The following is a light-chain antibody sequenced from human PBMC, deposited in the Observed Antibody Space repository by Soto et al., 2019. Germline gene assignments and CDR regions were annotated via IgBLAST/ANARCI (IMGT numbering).Light chain of an antibody. J-gene: IGLJ1*01. Sequence: QSVLTQPASVSWSPGQSIALSCTGTSSDVGAYNYVSWYQQHPGKAPKLLIYDVSNRPSGVSDRFSGSKSGNTASLTISGLQAEDEADYYCSSYTSSSTYVFGTGTKVTVL. CDR3: SSYTSSSTYV. CDR1: SSDVGAYNY. V-gene: IGLV2-14*01. CDR2: DVS.